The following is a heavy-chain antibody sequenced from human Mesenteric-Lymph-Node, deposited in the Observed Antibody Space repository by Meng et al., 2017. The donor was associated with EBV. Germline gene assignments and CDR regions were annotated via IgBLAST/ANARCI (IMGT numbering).Heavy chain of an antibody. CDR2: IRGYNGDT. Sequence: QFQLVQSEAEGRKPGASVKVSCRSSGYTFTDLGITWVRQAPGQGLECMGWIRGYNGDTKYARNFQGRVTMTTDTSTSTAYMELRSLRSDDTAVYYCARAYNSGYLMGWLDPWGQGTLVTVSS. CDR3: ARAYNSGYLMGWLDP. D-gene: IGHD3-22*01. J-gene: IGHJ5*02. CDR1: GYTFTDLG. V-gene: IGHV1-18*01.